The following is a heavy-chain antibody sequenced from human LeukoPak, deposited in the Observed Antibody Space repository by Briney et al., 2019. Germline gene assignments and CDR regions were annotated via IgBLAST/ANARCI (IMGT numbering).Heavy chain of an antibody. CDR2: ISACNGNT. CDR1: GYTFTIYG. Sequence: ASVTVSFTASGYTFTIYGISWVRQAPGQGLGWVGWISACNGNTNYAQKLQGRVTMTTDTSTSTAYMELRSLRSDDTAVYYCAREGDMIPKYFDYWGQGTLVTVSS. J-gene: IGHJ4*02. V-gene: IGHV1-18*01. CDR3: AREGDMIPKYFDY. D-gene: IGHD3-22*01.